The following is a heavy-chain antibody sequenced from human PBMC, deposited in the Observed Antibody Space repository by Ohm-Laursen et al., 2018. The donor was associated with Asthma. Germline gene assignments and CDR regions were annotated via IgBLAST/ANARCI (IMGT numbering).Heavy chain of an antibody. V-gene: IGHV3-30*18. Sequence: SLRLSCAASGFTFSSYGMHWARQAPGKGLEWVAIISYDGSNKDYADSVKGRFTISRDNSKITVYVQMNSLRAEDTAVYYCAKEKGGSFDYWGQGTLVTVSS. CDR3: AKEKGGSFDY. CDR1: GFTFSSYG. CDR2: ISYDGSNK. D-gene: IGHD1-26*01. J-gene: IGHJ4*02.